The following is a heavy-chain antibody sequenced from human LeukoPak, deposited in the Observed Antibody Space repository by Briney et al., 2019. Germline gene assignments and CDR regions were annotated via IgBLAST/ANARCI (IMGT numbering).Heavy chain of an antibody. D-gene: IGHD3-22*01. Sequence: ASVSVSCKASGGTFISYAISWVRQAPGQGGEGMGGIIPIFGTAKYPQKFQGRVTITADESTSTAYMELSSLRSEDTAVYYCARGVGYYDSSGYSIWGQGTLVTVSS. CDR2: IIPIFGTA. V-gene: IGHV1-69*13. CDR1: GGTFISYA. J-gene: IGHJ4*02. CDR3: ARGVGYYDSSGYSI.